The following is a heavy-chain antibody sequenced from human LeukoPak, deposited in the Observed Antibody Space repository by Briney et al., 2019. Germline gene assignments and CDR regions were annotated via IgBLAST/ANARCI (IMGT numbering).Heavy chain of an antibody. CDR2: ISVSGNT. Sequence: PGGSLRLSCAASGFTLSSYAMSWVRQGPGKGLEWVSAISVSGNTYHADSVKGRFTISRDNAKNSLYLQMNSLRAEDTAMYYCARDRPNSDSSGYYYGVGLDYWGQGTLVTVSS. CDR3: ARDRPNSDSSGYYYGVGLDY. D-gene: IGHD3-22*01. J-gene: IGHJ4*02. CDR1: GFTLSSYA. V-gene: IGHV3-23*01.